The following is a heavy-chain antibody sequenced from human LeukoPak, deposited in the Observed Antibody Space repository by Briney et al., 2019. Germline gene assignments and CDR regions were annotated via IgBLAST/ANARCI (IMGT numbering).Heavy chain of an antibody. D-gene: IGHD1-1*01. CDR1: GFTFSSYA. V-gene: IGHV3-23*01. CDR2: ISGSGGSI. CDR3: AKGKRYPDY. Sequence: PGGSLRLSCAASGFTFSSYAMSWVRQAPGKGLEWVSAISGSGGSIYYADSVKGRFTISRDNAKNSLYLQMDSPRVEDTAVYYCAKGKRYPDYWGQGTLVTVSS. J-gene: IGHJ4*02.